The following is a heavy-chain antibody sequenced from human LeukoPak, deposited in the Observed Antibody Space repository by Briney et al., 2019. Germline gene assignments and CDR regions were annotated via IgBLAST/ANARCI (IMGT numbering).Heavy chain of an antibody. CDR3: ANQWEYYDILTEDY. CDR2: ISGSGGST. V-gene: IGHV3-23*01. CDR1: GFTFSSYA. D-gene: IGHD3-9*01. J-gene: IGHJ4*02. Sequence: SGGSLRLSCAASGFTFSSYAMSWVRQAPGKGLEWVSAISGSGGSTYYADSVKRRFTISRDNSKNTLYLQMNSLRAEDTAVYYCANQWEYYDILTEDYWGQGTLVTVSS.